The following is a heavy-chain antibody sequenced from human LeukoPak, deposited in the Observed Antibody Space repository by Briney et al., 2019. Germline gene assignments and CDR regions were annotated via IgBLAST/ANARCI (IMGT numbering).Heavy chain of an antibody. CDR2: INPSGGST. CDR1: GYTFTSYY. D-gene: IGHD5-24*01. Sequence: ASVKVSCKASGYTFTSYYMHWVRQAPGQGLEWMGIINPSGGSTSYAQKFQGRVTMTRDTSTSTVYMELSSPRSEDTAVYYCAREEMATGGVDYWGQGTLVTVSS. V-gene: IGHV1-46*01. CDR3: AREEMATGGVDY. J-gene: IGHJ4*02.